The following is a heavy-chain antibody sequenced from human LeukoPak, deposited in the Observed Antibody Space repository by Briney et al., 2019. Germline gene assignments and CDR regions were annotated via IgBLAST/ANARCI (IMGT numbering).Heavy chain of an antibody. J-gene: IGHJ4*02. CDR1: GFTFSSYS. V-gene: IGHV3-7*01. CDR2: IKQDGSEK. CDR3: VRDRGSYRPIDY. Sequence: PGGSLRLSCAASGFTFSSYSMSWVHQAPGKGLEWVANIKQDGSEKYYVDSVKGRFTISRDNAKNSLYLQMNSLRAEDTAVYYCVRDRGSYRPIDYWGQGIPVTVSS. D-gene: IGHD1-26*01.